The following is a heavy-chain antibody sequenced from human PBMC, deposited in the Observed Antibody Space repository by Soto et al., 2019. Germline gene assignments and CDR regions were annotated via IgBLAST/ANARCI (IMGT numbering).Heavy chain of an antibody. CDR2: MYDGGRT. Sequence: SETLSLTCSVSGGPISSRTFWLAWIRQPPGKGLEWIGYMYDGGRTNYNPSLKSRVTLSVDTSKMQVSLKLSSVAAADTAEYFCTRGTPSPLILGSYRGPWFDPWGQGTLVTVSS. J-gene: IGHJ5*02. CDR3: TRGTPSPLILGSYRGPWFDP. D-gene: IGHD3-16*02. V-gene: IGHV4-61*05. CDR1: GGPISSRTFW.